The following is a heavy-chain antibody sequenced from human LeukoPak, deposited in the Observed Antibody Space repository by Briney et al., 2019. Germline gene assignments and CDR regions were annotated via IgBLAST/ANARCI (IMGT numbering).Heavy chain of an antibody. CDR2: ISGSGGST. D-gene: IGHD5-12*01. J-gene: IGHJ4*02. CDR1: GLTFSSYA. Sequence: GGSLRLSCAASGLTFSSYAMSWVRQAPGKGLEWVSAISGSGGSTYYADSVKGRFTISRDNSKNTLYLQMNSLRAEDTAVYYCAKARGSGLVATNYWGQGTLVTVSS. CDR3: AKARGSGLVATNY. V-gene: IGHV3-23*01.